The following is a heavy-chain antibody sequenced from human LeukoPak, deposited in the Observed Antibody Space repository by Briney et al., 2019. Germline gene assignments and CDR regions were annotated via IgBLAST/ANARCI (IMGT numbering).Heavy chain of an antibody. Sequence: GGSLRLSCAASGFTFSSYWMSWVRQAPGKGLKWVANIKQDGSEKYYVDSVKGRFTISRDNAKNSLYLQMNSLRAEDTAVYYCARVVADWELCVWGQGTLVTVSS. J-gene: IGHJ4*02. D-gene: IGHD3-16*01. CDR2: IKQDGSEK. V-gene: IGHV3-7*01. CDR3: ARVVADWELCV. CDR1: GFTFSSYW.